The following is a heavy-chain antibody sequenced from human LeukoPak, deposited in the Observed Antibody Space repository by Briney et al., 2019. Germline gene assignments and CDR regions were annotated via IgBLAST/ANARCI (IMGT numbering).Heavy chain of an antibody. Sequence: PSETLSLTCTVSGGSISSFYWSWIRQPPGKGLEWVGYTFYSGGTNYNPSLKSRVTISVDTSKNQFSLKLSSVTAADTAVYYCARLSTSWFFDYWGQGTLVTVSS. J-gene: IGHJ4*02. V-gene: IGHV4-59*08. D-gene: IGHD6-13*01. CDR1: GGSISSFY. CDR2: TFYSGGT. CDR3: ARLSTSWFFDY.